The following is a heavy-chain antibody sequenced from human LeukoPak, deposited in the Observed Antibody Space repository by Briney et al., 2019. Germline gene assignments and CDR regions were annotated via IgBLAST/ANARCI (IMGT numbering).Heavy chain of an antibody. Sequence: GGSLRLSCAASGFTFRSYWIRWVRQAPGKGLEWVANIKQDGSEKNYVDSVKGRFTISRDNAKNSLYLQMNSLRAEDTAVYYCASGLELDYWGQGTLVTVSS. CDR1: GFTFRSYW. CDR3: ASGLELDY. V-gene: IGHV3-7*03. J-gene: IGHJ4*02. CDR2: IKQDGSEK.